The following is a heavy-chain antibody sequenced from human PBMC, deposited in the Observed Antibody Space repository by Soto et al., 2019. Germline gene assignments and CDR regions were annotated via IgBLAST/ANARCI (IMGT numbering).Heavy chain of an antibody. V-gene: IGHV4-31*03. J-gene: IGHJ4*02. D-gene: IGHD3-22*01. Sequence: SETLSLTCIVSGGSISSGGYYWSWIRQHPGKGLEWIGYIYYSGSTYYNPSLKSRVTISVDTSKNQFSLKLSSVTAADTAVYYCARDESSGYFDYWGQGTLVTVSS. CDR2: IYYSGST. CDR3: ARDESSGYFDY. CDR1: GGSISSGGYY.